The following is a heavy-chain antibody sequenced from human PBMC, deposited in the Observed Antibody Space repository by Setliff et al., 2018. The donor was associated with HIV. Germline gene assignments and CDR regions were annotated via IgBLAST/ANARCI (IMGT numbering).Heavy chain of an antibody. V-gene: IGHV3-11*01. CDR1: GFTFSDYY. Sequence: PGGSLRLSCAASGFTFSDYYMSWIRQAPGKGLEWVSYIFSSGSGSTIYYADSVKGRFTISRDNAKNSLYLQMSSLRADDTAVYFCARVRETSGGYWGNFYYYMDVWGKGTTVTVSS. D-gene: IGHD2-21*02. CDR3: ARVRETSGGYWGNFYYYMDV. J-gene: IGHJ6*03. CDR2: IFSSGSGSTI.